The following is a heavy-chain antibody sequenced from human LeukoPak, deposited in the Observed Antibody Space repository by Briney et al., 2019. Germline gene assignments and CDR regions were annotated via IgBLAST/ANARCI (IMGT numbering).Heavy chain of an antibody. J-gene: IGHJ4*02. D-gene: IGHD5-18*01. Sequence: GGSQRLSCAASGFTFSNYEFNWVRQASLKEMEWVSYISSSGRNIYYADSVKGRFTISRDNAKNLLYLQMNSLRAEDTVVYYCARDLVQLWSKDFWGQGTLVTVSS. CDR2: ISSSGRNI. CDR1: GFTFSNYE. V-gene: IGHV3-48*03. CDR3: ARDLVQLWSKDF.